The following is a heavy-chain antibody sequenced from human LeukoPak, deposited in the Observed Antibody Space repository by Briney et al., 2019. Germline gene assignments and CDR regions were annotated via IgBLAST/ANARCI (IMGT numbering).Heavy chain of an antibody. CDR2: IYYSGST. D-gene: IGHD4-11*01. Sequence: KASETLSLTCTVSGRSISSYYWSWIRQPPGKGLECIAYIYYSGSTNYHASLERRVPISVGTPKNQFSLNLRSVPAADSAVFYFASEGVTKYYFDYWGQGTLVTVSS. J-gene: IGHJ4*02. CDR3: ASEGVTKYYFDY. V-gene: IGHV4-59*01. CDR1: GRSISSYY.